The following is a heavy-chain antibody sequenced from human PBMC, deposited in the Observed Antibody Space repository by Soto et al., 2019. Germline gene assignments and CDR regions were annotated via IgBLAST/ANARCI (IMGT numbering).Heavy chain of an antibody. Sequence: EVQLVESGGGLVKPGGSLRLSCAASGFTFSSYSMNWVRQAPGKGLEWVSTITSSSSYIYYADSVKGRFTISRDNAKTSLYLQMNSLRAEDTAVYYCARSQWPPNDYWGQRTLVTVSS. CDR3: ARSQWPPNDY. J-gene: IGHJ4*02. CDR2: ITSSSSYI. CDR1: GFTFSSYS. V-gene: IGHV3-21*01. D-gene: IGHD6-19*01.